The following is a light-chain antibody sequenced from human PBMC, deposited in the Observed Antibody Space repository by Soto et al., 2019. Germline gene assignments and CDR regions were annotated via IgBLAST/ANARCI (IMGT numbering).Light chain of an antibody. J-gene: IGKJ4*01. CDR1: QDIRNC. V-gene: IGKV1-33*01. Sequence: DIQMTQSPSALSASVGDRVTITCQASQDIRNCLNWYQQKPGKAPKVLIYSASNLETGVPSRFSGRRSGTDFTFTISSLQPEDIATYYCQRCDSLPLTFGGGTKVDIK. CDR2: SAS. CDR3: QRCDSLPLT.